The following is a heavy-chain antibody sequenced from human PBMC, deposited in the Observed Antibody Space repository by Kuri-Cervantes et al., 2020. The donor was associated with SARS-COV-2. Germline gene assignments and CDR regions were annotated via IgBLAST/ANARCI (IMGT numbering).Heavy chain of an antibody. CDR1: GGSISSYY. V-gene: IGHV4-59*01. J-gene: IGHJ1*01. CDR2: IHYSGST. CDR3: ASTNVQAVAGTAEYFQH. D-gene: IGHD6-19*01. Sequence: GSLRLSCTVSGGSISSYYWSWVRQPPGKGLEWIGNIHYSGSTNYNPSLKSRVTISVDTSKNQLSLRLSSVTAADTAVYYCASTNVQAVAGTAEYFQHWGQGTLVTVSS.